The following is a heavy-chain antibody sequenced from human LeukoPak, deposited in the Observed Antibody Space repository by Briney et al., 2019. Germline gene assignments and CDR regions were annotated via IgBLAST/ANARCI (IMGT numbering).Heavy chain of an antibody. J-gene: IGHJ4*02. D-gene: IGHD2-2*01. CDR3: ARLVEYQLPFDY. CDR1: GGSISSGGYY. Sequence: PSETLSLTCTVSGGSISSGGYYWSWIRQHPGKGLEWIGYIYSSGSTFYNPSLKSRVTISLDTSKNQFSLKLSSLTAADTAVCYCARLVEYQLPFDYWGQGTLVTVSS. V-gene: IGHV4-31*03. CDR2: IYSSGST.